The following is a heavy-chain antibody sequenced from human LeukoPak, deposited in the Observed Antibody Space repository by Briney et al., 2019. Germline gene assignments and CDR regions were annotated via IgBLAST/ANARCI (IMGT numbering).Heavy chain of an antibody. J-gene: IGHJ5*02. CDR3: AREGRSSGSYDGGFDP. CDR2: TYYRSKWYN. V-gene: IGHV6-1*01. CDR1: GDSVSSNSAG. D-gene: IGHD3-10*01. Sequence: SQTLSLTCAISGDSVSSNSAGWNWIRQSPSRGLEWLGRTYYRSKWYNDYAVSVKSRITINPDTSKNQFSLQLNSVTPEDTAVYYCAREGRSSGSYDGGFDPWGQGTLVTVSS.